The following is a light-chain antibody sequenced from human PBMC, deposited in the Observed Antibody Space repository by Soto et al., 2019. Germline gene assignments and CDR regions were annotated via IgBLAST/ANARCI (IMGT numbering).Light chain of an antibody. J-gene: IGLJ2*01. CDR2: YDN. V-gene: IGLV3-21*04. CDR3: QVWDSSSDPGI. Sequence: SYELTQPPSVSVAPGKTARITCGGNNIGSKSVHWYQQRPGQAPVLVIYYDNDRPSGIPERFSGSNSWNTATLTISRVEAGDEADYYCQVWDSSSDPGIFGGGTKVTVL. CDR1: NIGSKS.